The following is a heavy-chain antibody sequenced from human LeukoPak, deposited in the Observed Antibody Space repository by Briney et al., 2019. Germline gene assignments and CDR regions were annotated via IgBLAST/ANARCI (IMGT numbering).Heavy chain of an antibody. CDR1: GFTLSSFW. V-gene: IGHV3-74*01. J-gene: IGHJ5*01. D-gene: IGHD6-19*01. Sequence: GGSLRLSCAASGFTLSSFWMHWVRQAPGKGLVWVSRINTDGSRTTYADSVKGRFTIPRDNAKNTLYLQMDSLRAEDTAVYYCARDRDLYSSGWFDSWGQGTLVTVSS. CDR2: INTDGSRT. CDR3: ARDRDLYSSGWFDS.